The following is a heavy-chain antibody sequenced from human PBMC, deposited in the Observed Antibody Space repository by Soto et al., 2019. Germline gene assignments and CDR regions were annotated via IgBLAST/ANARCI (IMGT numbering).Heavy chain of an antibody. CDR2: IYYSGST. D-gene: IGHD2-21*01. Sequence: SETLSLTCTVSGGFISSGGYYWSWIRQHPGKGLEWIGYIYYSGSTYYNPSLKSRVTISVDTSKNQFSLKLSSVTAADTAVYYCARDRVNYYYGMDVWGQGTTVTVSS. V-gene: IGHV4-31*03. CDR1: GGFISSGGYY. CDR3: ARDRVNYYYGMDV. J-gene: IGHJ6*02.